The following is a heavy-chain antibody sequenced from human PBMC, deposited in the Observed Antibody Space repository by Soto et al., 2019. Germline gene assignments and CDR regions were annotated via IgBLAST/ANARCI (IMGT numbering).Heavy chain of an antibody. CDR2: ISGSGGST. J-gene: IGHJ4*02. D-gene: IGHD6-13*01. CDR1: GFTLSNYA. CDR3: AKDQGSSWYEIDY. V-gene: IGHV3-23*01. Sequence: GGSLRLSCAASGFTLSNYAVTWVRQAPGKGLEWVSTISGSGGSTYYADSVKGRFTISRDNSKNTLYLQMNTLRAEDTAVYYCAKDQGSSWYEIDYWGQGTPVTVSS.